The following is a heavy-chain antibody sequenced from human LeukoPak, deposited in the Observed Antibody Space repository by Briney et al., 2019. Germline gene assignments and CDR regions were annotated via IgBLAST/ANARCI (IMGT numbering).Heavy chain of an antibody. CDR2: ISSSSSYI. CDR1: GFTFSSYS. Sequence: PGGSLRLSCEASGFTFSSYSMNWVRQAPGKGLEWVSSISSSSSYIYYADSVKGRFTISRDNAKNSLYLQMNSLRAEDTAVYYCARDMYGDYVYFDYWGQGTLVTVSS. D-gene: IGHD4-17*01. J-gene: IGHJ4*02. V-gene: IGHV3-21*01. CDR3: ARDMYGDYVYFDY.